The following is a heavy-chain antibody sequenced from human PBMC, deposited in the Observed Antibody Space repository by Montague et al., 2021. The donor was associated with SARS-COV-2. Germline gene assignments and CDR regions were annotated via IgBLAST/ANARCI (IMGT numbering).Heavy chain of an antibody. V-gene: IGHV5-51*01. Sequence: QSGAEVKKPGESLKISCKGSGYTFTNHWIGWVRQTPGKGLEWMGXINPGDSDTRNNPSSQGQVTISVDKSISTTYLQWSSLKASDTGTYYCARQGYSSAWFAEWGQGTLVTVSS. D-gene: IGHD2-15*01. CDR3: ARQGYSSAWFAE. CDR1: GYTFTNHW. J-gene: IGHJ5*02. CDR2: INPGDSDT.